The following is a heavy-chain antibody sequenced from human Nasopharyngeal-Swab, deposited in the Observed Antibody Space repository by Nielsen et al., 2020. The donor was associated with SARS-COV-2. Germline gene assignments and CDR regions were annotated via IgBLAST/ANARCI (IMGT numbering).Heavy chain of an antibody. D-gene: IGHD5-12*01. J-gene: IGHJ3*02. CDR2: ISSSGSTI. Sequence: GESLKISCAASGFTFSDYYMSWIRQAPGKGLEWVSYISSSGSTIYYADSVKGRFTISRDNAKNSLYLQMNSLRAEDTAVYYCAGDGSRDAFDIWGQGPMVSVSS. CDR3: AGDGSRDAFDI. CDR1: GFTFSDYY. V-gene: IGHV3-11*01.